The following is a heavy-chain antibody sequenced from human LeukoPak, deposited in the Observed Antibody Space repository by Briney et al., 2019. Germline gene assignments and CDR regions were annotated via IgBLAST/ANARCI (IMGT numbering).Heavy chain of an antibody. CDR3: ARGRFRSTWYFDF. D-gene: IGHD6-13*01. V-gene: IGHV4-39*07. CDR2: IYYSGST. Sequence: SETLSLTCTVSGGSISSSSYYWGWIRQPPGKGLEWIGSIYYSGSTYFNPSLESRGSILLDTSKRQFSLKVTSVSAADTAVYYCARGRFRSTWYFDFWGQGVLVTVSS. CDR1: GGSISSSSYY. J-gene: IGHJ4*02.